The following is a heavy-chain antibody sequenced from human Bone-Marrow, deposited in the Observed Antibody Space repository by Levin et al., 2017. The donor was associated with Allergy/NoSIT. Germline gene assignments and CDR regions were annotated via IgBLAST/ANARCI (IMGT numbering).Heavy chain of an antibody. J-gene: IGHJ4*02. D-gene: IGHD3-9*01. Sequence: PSETLSLTCNVSGGSINSGDSYWSWIRQPPGKGLEWIGYIYYSGSTYYNPSLKSRITISIDTSKSQFSLQLSSVTAADTAVYYCARLSLTCYDMLTGYYSPIGTFDYWGQGTLVTVSS. CDR3: ARLSLTCYDMLTGYYSPIGTFDY. V-gene: IGHV4-30-4*02. CDR1: GGSINSGDSY. CDR2: IYYSGST.